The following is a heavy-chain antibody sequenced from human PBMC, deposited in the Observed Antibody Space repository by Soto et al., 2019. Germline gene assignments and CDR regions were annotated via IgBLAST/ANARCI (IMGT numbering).Heavy chain of an antibody. J-gene: IGHJ4*02. CDR1: GYIFTNYM. Sequence: QVQLEQSGAEVKTPGASVRVSCKASGYIFTNYMIHWVRQAPGQGLEWMGWIGAGDGATDYSQKFRDRVTITMDTSTSTVHMDLSSLTSEDTSLYYCARDLPADPDCFFDYWGQGTLVTVSS. V-gene: IGHV1-3*01. CDR2: IGAGDGAT. CDR3: ARDLPADPDCFFDY. D-gene: IGHD2-21*02.